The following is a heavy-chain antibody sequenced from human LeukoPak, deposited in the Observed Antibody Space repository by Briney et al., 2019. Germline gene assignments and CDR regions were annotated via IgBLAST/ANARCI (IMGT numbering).Heavy chain of an antibody. V-gene: IGHV1-2*02. CDR2: INPKSGGT. CDR1: GYTFTNYY. Sequence: ASVKVSCKASGYTFTNYYMHWMRQAPGQGLEWMGWINPKSGGTNYPQKFQGRLTMTWDTSMSTAYMELTRVTSDDTAVYYCARVAYCGGGCYYYFDYWGQGTLVTVSS. D-gene: IGHD2-21*02. CDR3: ARVAYCGGGCYYYFDY. J-gene: IGHJ4*02.